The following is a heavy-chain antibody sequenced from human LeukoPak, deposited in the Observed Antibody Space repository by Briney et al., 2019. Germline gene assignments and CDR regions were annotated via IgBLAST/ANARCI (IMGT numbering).Heavy chain of an antibody. CDR1: GGSFSGYY. D-gene: IGHD2-21*02. J-gene: IGHJ1*01. CDR2: INHSGST. CDR3: ARGKPPCGGDCYSEYFQH. Sequence: SETLSLTCAVYGGSFSGYYWSWIRQPPGKGLEWIGEINHSGSTNYNPSLKSRVTISVDTSKNQFSLKLSSVTAADTAVYYCARGKPPCGGDCYSEYFQHWGQGTLVTVSS. V-gene: IGHV4-34*01.